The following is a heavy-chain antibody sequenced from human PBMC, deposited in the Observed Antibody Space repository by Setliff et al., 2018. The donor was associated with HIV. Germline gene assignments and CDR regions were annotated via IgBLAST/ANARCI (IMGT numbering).Heavy chain of an antibody. J-gene: IGHJ4*02. CDR2: IIPAFGRA. D-gene: IGHD3-22*01. V-gene: IGHV1-69*05. CDR3: ARLDFDSIINEVYYFDY. Sequence: SVKVSCKASGDTLSIHPISWVRQAPGRGLDWMGGIIPAFGRANYAQKFQGRVTITTDESTSTAYMELSSLRSEDTAVYYCARLDFDSIINEVYYFDYWGQGTLVTVSS. CDR1: GDTLSIHP.